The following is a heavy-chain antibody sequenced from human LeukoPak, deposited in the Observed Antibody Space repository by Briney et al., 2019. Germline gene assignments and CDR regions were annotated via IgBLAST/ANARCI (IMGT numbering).Heavy chain of an antibody. CDR1: GGSISSSSYY. CDR2: IYYSGST. CDR3: ARYIVGALRGAFDI. D-gene: IGHD1-26*01. V-gene: IGHV4-39*01. Sequence: PSETLSLTCTVSGGSISSSSYYWGWIRQPPGKGLEWIGSIYYSGSTYYNPSLKSRVTISVDTSKNQFSLKLSSVTAADTAVYYCARYIVGALRGAFDIWGQGTMVTVSS. J-gene: IGHJ3*02.